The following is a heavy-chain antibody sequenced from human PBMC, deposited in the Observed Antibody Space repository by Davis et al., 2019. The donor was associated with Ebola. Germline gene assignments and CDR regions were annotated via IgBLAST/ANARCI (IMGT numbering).Heavy chain of an antibody. V-gene: IGHV3-74*01. J-gene: IGHJ4*02. D-gene: IGHD1/OR15-1a*01. CDR3: VTENWYRFES. CDR1: GFTFSSYW. Sequence: HTGGSLRLSCAASGFTFSSYWMSWVRQAPGKGLVWVSRINSDGSSTSYADSVKGRFTISRDNSRNILYLQMNSLRTEDTAMYYCVTENWYRFESWGQGTLVTVSS. CDR2: INSDGSST.